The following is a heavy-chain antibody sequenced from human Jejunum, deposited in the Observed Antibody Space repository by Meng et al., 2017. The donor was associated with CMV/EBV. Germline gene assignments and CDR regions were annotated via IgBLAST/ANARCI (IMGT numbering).Heavy chain of an antibody. CDR1: YT. D-gene: IGHD6-13*01. J-gene: IGHJ6*02. Sequence: YTVNWVRQAPGKGLEWISGISPNSNSIYYADSVRGRFTFSRDNANNTLFLQMTGLKAEDTAVYYCARLSAAGYYLYYYGFDVWGPGTTVTVSS. CDR3: ARLSAAGYYLYYYGFDV. V-gene: IGHV3-21*06. CDR2: ISPNSNSI.